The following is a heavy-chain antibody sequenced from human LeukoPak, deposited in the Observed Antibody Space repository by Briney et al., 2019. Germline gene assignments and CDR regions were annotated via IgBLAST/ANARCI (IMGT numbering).Heavy chain of an antibody. D-gene: IGHD6-19*01. CDR2: IYYSGST. V-gene: IGHV4-59*02. Sequence: SETLSLTCTVFGGSVSSYYCSWIRQPSGKGLEWIGYIYYSGSTNYNPSLKSRVTISVDTSKNQFSLKLSSVTAADTAVYYCAGGGSTAWSPFDYWGQGTLVTVSS. CDR3: AGGGSTAWSPFDY. J-gene: IGHJ4*02. CDR1: GGSVSSYY.